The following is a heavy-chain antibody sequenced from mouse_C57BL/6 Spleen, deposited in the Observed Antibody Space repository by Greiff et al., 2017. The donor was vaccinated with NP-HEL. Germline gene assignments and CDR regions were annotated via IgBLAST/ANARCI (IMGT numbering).Heavy chain of an antibody. Sequence: VQLQQSGAELVRPGASVTLSCKASGYTFTDYEMHWVKQTPVHGLEWIGAIDPETGGTAYNQKFKGKAILTADKSSSTAYMELRSLTSEDSAVYYCTHCYGSSYEGLYAMDYWGQGTSVTVSS. J-gene: IGHJ4*01. CDR2: IDPETGGT. CDR1: GYTFTDYE. V-gene: IGHV1-15*01. CDR3: THCYGSSYEGLYAMDY. D-gene: IGHD1-1*01.